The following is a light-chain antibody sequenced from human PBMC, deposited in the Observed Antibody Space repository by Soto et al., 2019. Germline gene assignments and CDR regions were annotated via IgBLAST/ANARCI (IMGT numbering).Light chain of an antibody. Sequence: EIVMTQSPATLSVSPGERATLSCRASQSVGSNLAWYQQKPGHAPRLLIYGASTRATGIPARFSGSGSGTESTLTISSLQSEDFAIYFCQQYNNWPPDRTFGQGTKVEIK. J-gene: IGKJ1*01. CDR2: GAS. CDR3: QQYNNWPPDRT. CDR1: QSVGSN. V-gene: IGKV3-15*01.